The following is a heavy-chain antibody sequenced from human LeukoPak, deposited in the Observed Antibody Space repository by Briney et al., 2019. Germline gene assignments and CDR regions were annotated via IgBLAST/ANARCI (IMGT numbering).Heavy chain of an antibody. CDR3: ARAIGRLVPTEFDY. V-gene: IGHV4-34*01. CDR1: GGSFSGYY. J-gene: IGHJ4*02. D-gene: IGHD6-19*01. Sequence: SETLSLTCAVYGGSFSGYYWSWIRQPPGKGLEWIGEINHSGSTNYNPSLKSRVTISVDTSKNQFSLKLSSVTAADTAVYYCARAIGRLVPTEFDYWGQGTLVTVSS. CDR2: INHSGST.